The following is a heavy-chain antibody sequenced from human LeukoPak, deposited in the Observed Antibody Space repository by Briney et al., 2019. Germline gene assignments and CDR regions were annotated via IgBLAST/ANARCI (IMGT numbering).Heavy chain of an antibody. J-gene: IGHJ4*02. D-gene: IGHD3-3*01. Sequence: ASVKVSCKVSGYTLTELSMHWVRQALGKGLEWMGGFDPEDGETIYAQKFQGRVTMTEDTSTDTAYMELSSLRSEDTAVYYCATFPNYDFWSGYDYWGQGTLVTVSS. CDR2: FDPEDGET. CDR3: ATFPNYDFWSGYDY. CDR1: GYTLTELS. V-gene: IGHV1-24*01.